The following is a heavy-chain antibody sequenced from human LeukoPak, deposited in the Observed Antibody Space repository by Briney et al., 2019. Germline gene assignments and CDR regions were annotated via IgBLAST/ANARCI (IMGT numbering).Heavy chain of an antibody. Sequence: ASVKVSCKASGYTFTSYYMHWVRQAPGQGLEWMGIINPSGGSTSYAQKFQGRVTMTRDTSTSTVYMELSSLRSEDTAVYYCARGGAGPAAIIILGYWGQGTLVTVSS. CDR1: GYTFTSYY. J-gene: IGHJ4*02. CDR2: INPSGGST. CDR3: ARGGAGPAAIIILGY. D-gene: IGHD2-2*01. V-gene: IGHV1-46*01.